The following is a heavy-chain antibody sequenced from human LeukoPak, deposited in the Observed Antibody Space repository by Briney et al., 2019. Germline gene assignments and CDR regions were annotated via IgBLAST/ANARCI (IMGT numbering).Heavy chain of an antibody. V-gene: IGHV3-30*04. CDR2: VSAHGLDK. Sequence: GGSLRLSCAASGFTFSSYAMHWVRQAPGKGLEWLAVVSAHGLDKFYASSVRGRFIISKDTSKNTLSLQMNSLRSDDSVVYYCARAFTPGIRKALWIGDSLWDQGTLVTVSS. D-gene: IGHD3-10*01. J-gene: IGHJ4*02. CDR1: GFTFSSYA. CDR3: ARAFTPGIRKALWIGDSL.